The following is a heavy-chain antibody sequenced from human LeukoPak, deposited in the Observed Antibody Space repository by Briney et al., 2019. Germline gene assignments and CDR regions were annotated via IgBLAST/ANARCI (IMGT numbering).Heavy chain of an antibody. V-gene: IGHV1-8*01. CDR1: GYTFTSYD. CDR3: ARLGSYYSRTYYYYYMDV. CDR2: MNPNSGNT. J-gene: IGHJ6*03. Sequence: ASVKVSCKASGYTFTSYDINWVRQATGQGLEWMGWMNPNSGNTGYAQKFQGRVTMTRNTSISTAYMELSSLRSEDTAVYYCARLGSYYSRTYYYYYMDVWGKGTTVTVSS. D-gene: IGHD3-10*01.